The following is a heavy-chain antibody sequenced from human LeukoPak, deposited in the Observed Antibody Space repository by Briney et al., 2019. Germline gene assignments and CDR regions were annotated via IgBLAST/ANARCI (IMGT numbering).Heavy chain of an antibody. D-gene: IGHD3-16*01. CDR3: ARLWSHSKTEDY. V-gene: IGHV4-39*01. CDR1: GDSISSGLYA. J-gene: IGHJ4*02. Sequence: SETLSLTCTVSGDSISSGLYAWGWIRQPPGEGLEWIGNIYHNGDTYYNPSLRSRVTISVDTSENQFSLNLGSVTAADTAVYYCARLWSHSKTEDYWGQGTVVTVSS. CDR2: IYHNGDT.